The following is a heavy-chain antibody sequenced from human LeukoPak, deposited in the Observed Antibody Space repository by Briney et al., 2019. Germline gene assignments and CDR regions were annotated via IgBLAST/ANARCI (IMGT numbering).Heavy chain of an antibody. CDR3: ARRPAAVDK. J-gene: IGHJ4*02. CDR1: GFTVSNNY. CDR2: INHSGST. V-gene: IGHV4-34*01. Sequence: PGGSLRLSCAVSGFTVSNNYMSWIRQPPGKGLEWIGEINHSGSTSYNPSLKSRVTISVDTSKSQFSLKLNSVTAADTAVYYCARRPAAVDKWGQGTLVTVSS. D-gene: IGHD2-2*01.